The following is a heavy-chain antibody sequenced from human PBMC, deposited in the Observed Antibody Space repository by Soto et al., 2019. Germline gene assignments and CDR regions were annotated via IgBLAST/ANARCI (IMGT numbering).Heavy chain of an antibody. V-gene: IGHV4-59*01. CDR2: IYDSGSP. J-gene: IGHJ5*02. Sequence: QVQLQESGQVLVKPSEPLSLTCTVSGGSISSYYWSWIRQPPGKGLEWIGYIYDSGSPNYNPSLKSRVTISVDTSATQFSLKLSSVTAADTAVDYCARWVDGWGWFHPWGQGTLVTFSS. CDR3: ARWVDGWGWFHP. D-gene: IGHD3-10*01. CDR1: GGSISSYY.